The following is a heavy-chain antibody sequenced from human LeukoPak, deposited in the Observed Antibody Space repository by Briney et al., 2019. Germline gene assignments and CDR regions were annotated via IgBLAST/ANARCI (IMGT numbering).Heavy chain of an antibody. CDR1: GYRFSSYG. Sequence: ASVKVSCKASGYRFSSYGISWVRQAPGQGLEWMGWISADNGNTNYAQKLQGRVTMTTDTSTSTAYMELRSLRSDDTAVYYCARTEYYYDSSGHPRSNAFDIWGQGTMVTVSS. V-gene: IGHV1-18*01. D-gene: IGHD3-22*01. CDR2: ISADNGNT. J-gene: IGHJ3*02. CDR3: ARTEYYYDSSGHPRSNAFDI.